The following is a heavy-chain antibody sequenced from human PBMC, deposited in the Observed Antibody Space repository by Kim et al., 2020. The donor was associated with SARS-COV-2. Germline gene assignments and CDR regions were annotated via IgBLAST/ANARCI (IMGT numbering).Heavy chain of an antibody. CDR3: TRGYYDSRHYGMDV. J-gene: IGHJ6*02. Sequence: AASVKGRFTISRDDSKNTAYLQMNSLKTEDTAVYYCTRGYYDSRHYGMDVWGQGTTVTVSS. D-gene: IGHD3-22*01. V-gene: IGHV3-73*01.